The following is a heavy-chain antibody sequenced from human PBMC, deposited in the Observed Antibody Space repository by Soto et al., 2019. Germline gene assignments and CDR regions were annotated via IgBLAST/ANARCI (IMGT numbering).Heavy chain of an antibody. V-gene: IGHV3-48*02. D-gene: IGHD3-3*01. CDR2: ISSSSSTI. J-gene: IGHJ3*02. Sequence: GGSLRLSCAASGFTFSSYSMNWVRQAPGKGLEWVSYISSSSSTIYYADSVKGRFTISRDNAKNSLYLQMNSLRDEDTAVYYCARAAPDFWSGWHAFDIWGQGTMVTVSS. CDR1: GFTFSSYS. CDR3: ARAAPDFWSGWHAFDI.